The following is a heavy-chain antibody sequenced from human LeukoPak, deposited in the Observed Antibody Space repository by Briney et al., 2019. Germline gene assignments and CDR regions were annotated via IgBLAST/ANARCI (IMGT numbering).Heavy chain of an antibody. CDR3: ARSIPYGTTWYGRSDY. J-gene: IGHJ4*02. V-gene: IGHV3-30-3*01. CDR1: GFTFSSYA. CDR2: ISYDGTNK. Sequence: GRSLRLSCAASGFTFSSYAMHWVRQAPGKGLEWVALISYDGTNKYYADSVKGRFTISRDNSENTLFLQMDSLRAEDTAVYYCARSIPYGTTWYGRSDYWGQGTLVTVSS. D-gene: IGHD6-13*01.